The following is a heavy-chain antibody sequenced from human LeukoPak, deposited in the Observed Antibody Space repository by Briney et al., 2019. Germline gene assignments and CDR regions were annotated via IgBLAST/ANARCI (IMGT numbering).Heavy chain of an antibody. CDR1: ANTLGYY. CDR2: INPNSGGT. V-gene: IGHV1-2*02. Sequence: GASVKVSCKASANTLGYYIHWVRQAPGQGLEWMGWINPNSGGTNYAQEFQGRVTMTRDTSISTAFMELSRLRSDDTAVYYCARDLSITMVRAPFYWGPGTPVTVSS. CDR3: ARDLSITMVRAPFY. J-gene: IGHJ4*02. D-gene: IGHD3-10*01.